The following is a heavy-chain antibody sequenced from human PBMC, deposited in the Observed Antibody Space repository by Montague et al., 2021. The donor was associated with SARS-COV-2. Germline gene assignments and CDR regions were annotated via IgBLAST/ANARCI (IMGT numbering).Heavy chain of an antibody. CDR3: AKADDYFDSGIDH. V-gene: IGHV3-23*03. CDR1: GFTFDPFA. CDR2: SCSGGCDT. J-gene: IGHJ4*02. D-gene: IGHD3-9*01. Sequence: RRLSCAASGFTFDPFAMNWVRQAPGKGLEWVAVSCSGGCDTYYAESVKGRFIISRDNSRKTLYLQMKSLRAEDTAVYYCAKADDYFDSGIDHWGQGTLVTVSS.